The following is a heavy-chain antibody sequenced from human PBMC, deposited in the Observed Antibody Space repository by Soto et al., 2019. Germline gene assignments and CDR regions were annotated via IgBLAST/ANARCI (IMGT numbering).Heavy chain of an antibody. CDR2: ITVSGGST. V-gene: IGHV3-23*01. CDR3: AKVRSSGWYYFDY. Sequence: GGSLRLSCAAPGFSFSSYAMSWVRQAPGKGLEWVSGITVSGGSTIYADSVKGRFTISRDNSKNTLYLQMNSLGAEDTAVYYCAKVRSSGWYYFDYWGQGTLVTVSS. J-gene: IGHJ4*02. CDR1: GFSFSSYA. D-gene: IGHD6-19*01.